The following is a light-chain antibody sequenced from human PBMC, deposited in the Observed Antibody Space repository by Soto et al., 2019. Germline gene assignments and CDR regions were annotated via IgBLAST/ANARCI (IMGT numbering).Light chain of an antibody. V-gene: IGKV3-15*01. Sequence: EIGMTQSPGTLSVSPGGRATLSCRASQSVSSNLAWYQQIPGQAPRLLIYGASTRATGIPARFSGSGSGTEFTLTISSLQSEDFAVYYCQQYSNWPQTFGQGTKVEIK. J-gene: IGKJ1*01. CDR2: GAS. CDR1: QSVSSN. CDR3: QQYSNWPQT.